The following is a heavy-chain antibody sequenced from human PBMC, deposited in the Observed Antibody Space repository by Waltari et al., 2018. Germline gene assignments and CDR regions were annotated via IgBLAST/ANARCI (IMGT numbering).Heavy chain of an antibody. J-gene: IGHJ4*02. CDR2: IYYSGST. D-gene: IGHD3-16*01. Sequence: QVQLQESGPGLVKPSETLSLTCTVSGGSISSHYWSWIRQPPGKGLEWIGYIYYSGSTNCNPSLKSRVTISVDTSKNQFSLKLSSVTAADTAVYYCARTLWGSYFDYWGQGTLVTVSS. V-gene: IGHV4-59*11. CDR3: ARTLWGSYFDY. CDR1: GGSISSHY.